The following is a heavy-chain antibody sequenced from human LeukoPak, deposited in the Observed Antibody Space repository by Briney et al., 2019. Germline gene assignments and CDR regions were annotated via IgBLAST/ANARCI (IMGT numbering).Heavy chain of an antibody. Sequence: PSETLSLTCTVSGASISSYYGSWIRQPPGKGLEWIGYIYYSRSTNYNPSLKSRVTISVDTSKNQFSLNLSSVTAADTAVYYCARDQGYGMDVWGQGTTVTVSS. V-gene: IGHV4-59*01. J-gene: IGHJ6*02. CDR3: ARDQGYGMDV. CDR2: IYYSRST. CDR1: GASISSYY.